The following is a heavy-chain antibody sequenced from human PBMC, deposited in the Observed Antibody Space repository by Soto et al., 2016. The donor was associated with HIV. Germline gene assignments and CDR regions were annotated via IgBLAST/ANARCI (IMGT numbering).Heavy chain of an antibody. J-gene: IGHJ4*02. Sequence: EVQLVESGGGLVQPGGSLKLSCAASGFTFSGSAMHWVRQASGKGLEWVGRIRSKANSYATAYAASVKGRFTISRDDSKNTAYLQMNSLKTEDTAVYYCTPQLGSFYYFDYWGQGTLVTVSS. V-gene: IGHV3-73*01. CDR3: TPQLGSFYYFDY. CDR1: GFTFSGSA. D-gene: IGHD7-27*01. CDR2: IRSKANSYAT.